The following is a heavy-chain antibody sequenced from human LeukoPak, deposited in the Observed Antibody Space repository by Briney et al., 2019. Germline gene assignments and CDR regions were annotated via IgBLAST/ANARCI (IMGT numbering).Heavy chain of an antibody. CDR1: GFTFSSYA. D-gene: IGHD3-10*01. J-gene: IGHJ4*02. V-gene: IGHV3-23*01. CDR2: IVGSGGTT. CDR3: AKDSSGSGNYYNPFAY. Sequence: GGSLRLSCAASGFTFSSYAMTWVRQAPGKGLEWVSGIVGSGGTTYYADYVKGRFTISRDNSKNTLYLQMNSLRAEDTAVYYCAKDSSGSGNYYNPFAYWGQGTLVGVSS.